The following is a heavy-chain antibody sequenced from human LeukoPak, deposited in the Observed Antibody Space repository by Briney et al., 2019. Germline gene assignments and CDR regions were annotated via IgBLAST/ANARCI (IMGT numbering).Heavy chain of an antibody. Sequence: PGGSLRLSCAASGFTFDDYAMHWVRQAPGKGLEWVSGISWNSDSIGYADSVKGRFTISRDNAKNSLYLQMNSLRAEDTALYYCAKGPVGYSYGQPDNWFDPWGQGTLVTVSS. CDR3: AKGPVGYSYGQPDNWFDP. V-gene: IGHV3-9*01. J-gene: IGHJ5*02. CDR1: GFTFDDYA. D-gene: IGHD5-18*01. CDR2: ISWNSDSI.